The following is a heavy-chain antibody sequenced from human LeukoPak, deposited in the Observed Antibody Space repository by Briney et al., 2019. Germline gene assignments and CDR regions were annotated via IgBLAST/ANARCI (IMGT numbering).Heavy chain of an antibody. CDR1: GGSFSGYY. D-gene: IGHD3-3*01. V-gene: IGHV4-34*01. CDR3: ARGIGYYDFYDY. Sequence: NPSETLSLTCAVYGGSFSGYYWSWIRQPPGKGLEWIGEINHSGSTNYNPSLKSRVTISVDTSKNQFSLKLSSVTAADTAVYYCARGIGYYDFYDYWGQGTLVTVSS. CDR2: INHSGST. J-gene: IGHJ4*02.